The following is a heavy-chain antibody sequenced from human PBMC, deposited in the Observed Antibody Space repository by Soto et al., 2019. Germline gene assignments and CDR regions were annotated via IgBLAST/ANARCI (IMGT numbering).Heavy chain of an antibody. Sequence: QVQLVESGGGVVQPGRSLRLSCAASGFIFSGYAMHWVRQAPGKGLEWVAVISYDGNTKYYADSVKGRFTVSRDNSKNTLYVQINNLSAEDTAMYYCAKETSAYEIDYWCQGTLVTVSS. J-gene: IGHJ4*02. D-gene: IGHD5-12*01. CDR1: GFIFSGYA. CDR3: AKETSAYEIDY. V-gene: IGHV3-30-3*01. CDR2: ISYDGNTK.